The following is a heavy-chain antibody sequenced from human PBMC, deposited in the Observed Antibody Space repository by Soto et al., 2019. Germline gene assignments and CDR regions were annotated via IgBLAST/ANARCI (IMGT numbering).Heavy chain of an antibody. CDR1: GGSISSYY. V-gene: IGHV4-59*08. Sequence: QVQLQESGPGLVKPSETLSLTCTVSGGSISSYYWSWIRQPPGKGLECIGYISYSGSTNYNPSLKSRVTMSVDTSKNQFSLRLSSVTAADTAVYYCARHLDYDSCGDYFDYWGQGTLVTVSS. CDR3: ARHLDYDSCGDYFDY. J-gene: IGHJ4*02. CDR2: ISYSGST. D-gene: IGHD5-12*01.